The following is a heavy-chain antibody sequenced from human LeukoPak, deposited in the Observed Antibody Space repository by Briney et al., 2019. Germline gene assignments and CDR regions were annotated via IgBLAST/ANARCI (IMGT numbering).Heavy chain of an antibody. J-gene: IGHJ1*01. CDR3: ARRRIPATITGSKLSSRFDT. D-gene: IGHD5-12*01. CDR1: GGSLSGYY. CDR2: INHSGST. Sequence: PSETLSLTCAVYGGSLSGYYWSWIRQPPGKGLEWIGEINHSGSTNYNPSLKSRVTISVDTSKNQFSLKLSSVTAADTAFYYCARRRIPATITGSKLSSRFDTWGQGTLVTVSS. V-gene: IGHV4-34*01.